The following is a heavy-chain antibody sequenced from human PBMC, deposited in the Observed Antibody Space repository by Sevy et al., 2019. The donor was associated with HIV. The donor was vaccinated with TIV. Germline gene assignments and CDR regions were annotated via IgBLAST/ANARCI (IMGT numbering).Heavy chain of an antibody. V-gene: IGHV3-30*02. Sequence: GGSLRLSCAPSGFSFSSYGMHWVRQAPGKGLEWMSYIQYDGSNKDYADSVKGRFTISRDNSKNTLYLQMNSLRVEDTAVFYCVKEGGGEGGDHWGQGTLVTVSS. CDR1: GFSFSSYG. CDR3: VKEGGGEGGDH. D-gene: IGHD2-21*01. J-gene: IGHJ4*02. CDR2: IQYDGSNK.